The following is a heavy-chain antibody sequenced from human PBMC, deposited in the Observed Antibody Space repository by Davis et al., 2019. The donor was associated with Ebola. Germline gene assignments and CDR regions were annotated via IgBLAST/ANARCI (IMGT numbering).Heavy chain of an antibody. CDR2: IIGDGSIT. J-gene: IGHJ3*01. V-gene: IGHV3-74*01. CDR1: GFTFSSFSTYW. Sequence: GESLKISCAASGFTFSSFSTYWMYWVRQAPGKGLEWVSRIIGDGSITNYADCVEGRFTIFRDNGKNTLYPQLHSLTAEDTAVYYCARGPTVTGTGNSFDLWGQGTGVTISS. D-gene: IGHD1-1*01. CDR3: ARGPTVTGTGNSFDL.